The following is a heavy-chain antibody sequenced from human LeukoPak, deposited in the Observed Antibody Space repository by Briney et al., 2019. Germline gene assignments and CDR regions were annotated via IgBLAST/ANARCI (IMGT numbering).Heavy chain of an antibody. CDR3: ARVTITIFGVVRSQYNWFDP. Sequence: PSETLSLTCAVYGGSFSGYYWSWIRQPPGKGLEWIGEINHSGSTNYNPSLKSRVTISVDTSKNQFSLKLSSVTAADTAVYYCARVTITIFGVVRSQYNWFDPWGQGTLVTVSS. J-gene: IGHJ5*02. V-gene: IGHV4-34*01. CDR2: INHSGST. CDR1: GGSFSGYY. D-gene: IGHD3-3*01.